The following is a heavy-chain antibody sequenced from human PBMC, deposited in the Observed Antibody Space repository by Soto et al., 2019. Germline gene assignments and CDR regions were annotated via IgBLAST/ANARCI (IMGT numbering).Heavy chain of an antibody. V-gene: IGHV5-51*01. CDR2: IYPGEFGT. D-gene: IGHD2-2*01. CDR3: ASGYCGRTSCEYSNRFDP. CDR1: GYSFTSYW. Sequence: GESLKISCKGSGYSFTSYWIGWVRQMPGKGLEWMGVIYPGEFGTRYSPSFQGQVAISADKSISTAYLQWSSLKDSDTDMYYCASGYCGRTSCEYSNRFDPWRQGPLVT. J-gene: IGHJ5*02.